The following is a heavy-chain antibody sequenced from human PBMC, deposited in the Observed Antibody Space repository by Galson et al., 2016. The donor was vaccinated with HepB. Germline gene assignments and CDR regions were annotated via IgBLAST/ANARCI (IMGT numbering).Heavy chain of an antibody. V-gene: IGHV3-48*02. CDR3: ANDWYGYMAY. D-gene: IGHD3-9*01. CDR1: GFIFNNFG. CDR2: ITRSSSVT. Sequence: SLRLSCAASGFIFNNFGMHWVRQAPGKGLEWISHITRSSSVTYYADSVKGRFTISRDNAKKSLYLQMNSLRDEDTAVYYCANDWYGYMAYWGQGTLVTVSS. J-gene: IGHJ4*02.